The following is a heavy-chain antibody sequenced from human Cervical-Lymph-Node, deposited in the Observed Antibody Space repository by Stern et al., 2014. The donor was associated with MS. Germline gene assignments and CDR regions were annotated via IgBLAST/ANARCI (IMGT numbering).Heavy chain of an antibody. J-gene: IGHJ4*02. V-gene: IGHV7-4-1*02. Sequence: QVQLVQSGSELKKPGASVKVSCKASGYTFTSYAMNWVRQAPGQGLEWMGWINTNTGNPTYAQGFQGRFVFSLDTSVSTAYLQISSLKAEDTAVYYCASGAMGDFWSGYSYFDYWGQGTLVTVSS. CDR3: ASGAMGDFWSGYSYFDY. CDR1: GYTFTSYA. D-gene: IGHD3-3*01. CDR2: INTNTGNP.